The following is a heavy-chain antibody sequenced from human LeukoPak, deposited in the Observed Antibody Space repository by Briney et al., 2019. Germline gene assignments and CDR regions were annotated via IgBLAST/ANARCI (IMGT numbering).Heavy chain of an antibody. V-gene: IGHV3-74*01. J-gene: IGHJ4*02. D-gene: IGHD6-13*01. CDR1: GFTFSAFW. CDR3: AREGRTVSSSSSDY. CDR2: INSDDSRT. Sequence: PGGSLRLSCAASGFTFSAFWMHWVRQAPGKGLVWVSRINSDDSRTTYADSVKGRFTISRDNSKNTLYLQMNSLRAEDTAVYYCAREGRTVSSSSSDYWGQGTLVTVSS.